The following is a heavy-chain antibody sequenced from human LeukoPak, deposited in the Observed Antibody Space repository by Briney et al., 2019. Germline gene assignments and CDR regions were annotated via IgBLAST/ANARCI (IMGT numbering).Heavy chain of an antibody. J-gene: IGHJ4*02. CDR1: GYTFSDYY. D-gene: IGHD3-22*01. V-gene: IGHV1-2*02. CDR2: INPNSGGT. CDR3: ARATIADSSTYYIDY. Sequence: ASVKVSCKASGYTFSDYYMHWVRQAPGQGLEWMGWINPNSGGTNCAQKFQGRVTMTRDMSISTAYMEVSRLTSDDTVVYYCARATIADSSTYYIDYWGLGTLATVSS.